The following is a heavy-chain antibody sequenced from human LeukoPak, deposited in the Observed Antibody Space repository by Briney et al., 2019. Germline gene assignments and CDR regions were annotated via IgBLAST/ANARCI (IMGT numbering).Heavy chain of an antibody. CDR2: IYYSGST. Sequence: PGGSLRLSCAASGFTFSSYAMSWVRQAPGKGLEWIGYIYYSGSTNYNPSLKSRVTISVDTSKNQFSLKLSSVTAADTAVYYCARRGGWFSFDYWGQGTLVTVSS. V-gene: IGHV4-59*01. CDR1: GFTFSSYA. CDR3: ARRGGWFSFDY. J-gene: IGHJ4*02. D-gene: IGHD6-19*01.